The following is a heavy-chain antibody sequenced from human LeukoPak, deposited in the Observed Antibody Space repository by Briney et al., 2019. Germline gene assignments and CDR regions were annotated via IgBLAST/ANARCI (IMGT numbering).Heavy chain of an antibody. CDR2: IYPGDSDT. J-gene: IGHJ4*02. D-gene: IGHD2-2*01. CDR3: ARRPYCSSTSCLKNPRFDY. V-gene: IGHV5-51*01. Sequence: GESLKISCKGSGYSFTSYWIGWVRQMPGKGLEWMGIIYPGDSDTRYSPSFQGQVTISADKSISTAYLQWSSLKASDTAMYYCARRPYCSSTSCLKNPRFDYWGQGTLVTVSS. CDR1: GYSFTSYW.